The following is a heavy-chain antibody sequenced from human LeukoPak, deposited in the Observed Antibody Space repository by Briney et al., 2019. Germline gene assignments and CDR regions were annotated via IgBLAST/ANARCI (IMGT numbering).Heavy chain of an antibody. CDR2: IIPIFGTA. CDR1: GGTFSSYA. V-gene: IGHV1-69*13. J-gene: IGHJ6*03. Sequence: SVKVSCKASGGTFSSYAISWVRQAPGQGLEWMGGIIPIFGTANYAQKFQGRVTITADESTSTAYMELSSLRSEDTAVYYCARALDIVVVPAAVYYYYYMDVWGKGTTVTASS. D-gene: IGHD2-2*03. CDR3: ARALDIVVVPAAVYYYYYMDV.